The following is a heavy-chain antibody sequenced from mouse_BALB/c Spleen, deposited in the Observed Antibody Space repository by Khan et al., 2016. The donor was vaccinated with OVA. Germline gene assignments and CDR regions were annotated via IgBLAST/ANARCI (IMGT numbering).Heavy chain of an antibody. Sequence: QVQLKQSGADLMKPGASVKISCKVTGNTFSTYWIEWIKKRPGHGLEWIGEILPGSGSTNCNEKFKGKATFTAVTSSNTAYMQLSSLTSEDSAVYYCARVNSGSRDYFDNWGQGTTLTVSS. CDR2: ILPGSGST. D-gene: IGHD1-1*01. CDR3: ARVNSGSRDYFDN. V-gene: IGHV1-9*01. CDR1: GNTFSTYW. J-gene: IGHJ2*01.